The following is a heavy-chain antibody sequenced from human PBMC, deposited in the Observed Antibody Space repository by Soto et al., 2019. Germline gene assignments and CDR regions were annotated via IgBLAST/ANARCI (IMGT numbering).Heavy chain of an antibody. CDR3: AGWWGHDYNY. CDR2: IRPDGSET. Sequence: EVQLVQSGGGLVQPGGSLRLSCVGSGFTFTDFYMNWVRQAPGKGLEWVANIRPDGSETNYVESVKGRFTTSRDNAKNSLFLQMNSLRADDTAVYYCAGWWGHDYNYGGQGILVTVSS. J-gene: IGHJ4*02. V-gene: IGHV3-7*03. D-gene: IGHD4-4*01. CDR1: GFTFTDFY.